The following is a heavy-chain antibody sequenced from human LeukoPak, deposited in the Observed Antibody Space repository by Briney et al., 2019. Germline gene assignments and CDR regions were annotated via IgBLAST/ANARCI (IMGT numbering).Heavy chain of an antibody. D-gene: IGHD6-13*01. CDR2: IYTSGST. J-gene: IGHJ6*03. CDR1: GGSISSYY. CDR3: ARVKAGDDYYYYYMDV. V-gene: IGHV4-4*07. Sequence: SETLSLTCTVSGGSISSYYWSWIRQPAGKGLEWIGRIYTSGSTNYNPSLKSRVTMSVDTSKNQFSLKLSSVTAADTAVYYCARVKAGDDYYYYYMDVWGKGTTVTVSS.